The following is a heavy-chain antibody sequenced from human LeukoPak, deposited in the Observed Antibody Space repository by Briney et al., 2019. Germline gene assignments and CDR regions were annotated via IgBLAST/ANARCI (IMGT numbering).Heavy chain of an antibody. CDR1: GYTFTSYG. D-gene: IGHD6-19*01. Sequence: ASVKVTCKASGYTFTSYGISWVRQAPGQGLEWMGWISAYNGNTNYAQKLQGRVTMTTDTSTSTAYMELRSLRSDDTAVYYCARDGIIAVAGTDYYYGMDVWGQGTTVTVSS. CDR3: ARDGIIAVAGTDYYYGMDV. CDR2: ISAYNGNT. J-gene: IGHJ6*02. V-gene: IGHV1-18*01.